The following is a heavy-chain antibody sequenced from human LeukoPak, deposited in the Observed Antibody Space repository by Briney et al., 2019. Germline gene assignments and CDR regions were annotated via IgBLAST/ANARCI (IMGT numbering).Heavy chain of an antibody. CDR1: GFTFSTYS. Sequence: GGSLRLSCAASGFTFSTYSMNWVRQAPGKGLEWVSYISSSSSNMYYADSVKGRFTISRDNAKNSLYLQMNSLRDEDTAVYYCARESRWQADYWGQGTLVTVSS. J-gene: IGHJ4*02. D-gene: IGHD5-24*01. CDR2: ISSSSSNM. CDR3: ARESRWQADY. V-gene: IGHV3-48*02.